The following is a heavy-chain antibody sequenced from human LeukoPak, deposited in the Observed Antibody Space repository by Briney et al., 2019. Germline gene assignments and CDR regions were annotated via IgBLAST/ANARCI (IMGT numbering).Heavy chain of an antibody. CDR1: GFSFSTYE. CDR3: ARTYGSGSLDY. J-gene: IGHJ4*02. CDR2: ISGRGEAI. V-gene: IGHV3-48*01. D-gene: IGHD2-15*01. Sequence: GGSLRLSCAASGFSFSTYEFHWVRHAPGKGLEWVSYISGRGEAIFYADSVQGRFTISRDNAKNSIYLQMNGLTAEDTAVYYCARTYGSGSLDYGGQGTLVTVSS.